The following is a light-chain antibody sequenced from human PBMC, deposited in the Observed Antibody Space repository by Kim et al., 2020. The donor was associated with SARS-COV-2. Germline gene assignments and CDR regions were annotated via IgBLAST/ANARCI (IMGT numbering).Light chain of an antibody. CDR2: GAS. CDR1: QSVSSRY. Sequence: PGERATHSCRASQSVSSRYLAWYQQKPGQAPRLLIYGASSRATGIPDRFSGSGSGTDFTLTISRLEPEDFAVYYCQQYGSSPPWTFGQGTKVEIK. V-gene: IGKV3-20*01. CDR3: QQYGSSPPWT. J-gene: IGKJ1*01.